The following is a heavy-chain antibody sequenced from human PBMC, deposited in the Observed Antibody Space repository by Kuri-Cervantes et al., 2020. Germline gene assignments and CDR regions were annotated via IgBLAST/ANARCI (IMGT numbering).Heavy chain of an antibody. CDR1: GFSLSNARMG. D-gene: IGHD3-3*01. Sequence: SGPTLVKPTETLTLTCTVSGFSLSNARMGVSWIRQPPGKALEWLAHIFSNDEKSYSTSLKSRLTITKDTSKNQVVLTMTNMDPVDTATYYCARQYYDFWSGYYYYGMDVWGQGTTVTVSS. J-gene: IGHJ6*02. V-gene: IGHV2-26*01. CDR2: IFSNDEK. CDR3: ARQYYDFWSGYYYYGMDV.